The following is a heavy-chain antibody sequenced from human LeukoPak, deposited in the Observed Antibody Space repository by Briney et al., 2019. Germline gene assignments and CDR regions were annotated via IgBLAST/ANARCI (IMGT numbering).Heavy chain of an antibody. D-gene: IGHD6-19*01. J-gene: IGHJ4*02. CDR3: ARVTSSGWSTYYFDY. CDR2: INTNSGGT. Sequence: GASVKVSCKASGYTFTGYHMHWVRQAPGQGLEWMGWINTNSGGTNYAQKFQGRVTMTRDTSISTAYMELSRLRSDDTAVYYCARVTSSGWSTYYFDYWGQGTLVTVSS. CDR1: GYTFTGYH. V-gene: IGHV1-2*02.